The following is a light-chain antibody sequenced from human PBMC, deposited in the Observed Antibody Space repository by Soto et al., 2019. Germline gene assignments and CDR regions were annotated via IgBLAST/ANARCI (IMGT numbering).Light chain of an antibody. CDR3: QQYGSSSWT. Sequence: EIVLTQSPGTLSLSPGKRATLSCRASQSISSSYLAWYQQRPGQAPRLLIYGASSRATGIPDRFSGSGSGTEFTLTISRLGPEDFAVYYCQQYGSSSWTFGQGNKV. V-gene: IGKV3-20*01. J-gene: IGKJ1*01. CDR2: GAS. CDR1: QSISSSY.